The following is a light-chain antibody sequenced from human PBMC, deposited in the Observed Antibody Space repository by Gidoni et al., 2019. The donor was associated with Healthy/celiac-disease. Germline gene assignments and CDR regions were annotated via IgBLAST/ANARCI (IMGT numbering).Light chain of an antibody. CDR2: WAS. CDR1: QSVLYSPNNNNY. CDR3: QQYYSTPWT. J-gene: IGKJ1*01. Sequence: DIVMTQSPDPLAVSLGGRATINCKSSQSVLYSPNNNNYLAWYQQKPGQPPKLLIYWASTRESGVPDRFSGSGSGTDFTLTISSLQAEDVAVYYCQQYYSTPWTFGQGTKVEIK. V-gene: IGKV4-1*01.